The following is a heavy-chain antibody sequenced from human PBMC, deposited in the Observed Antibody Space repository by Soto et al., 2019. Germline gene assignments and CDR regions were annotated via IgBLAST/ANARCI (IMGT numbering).Heavy chain of an antibody. V-gene: IGHV4-39*01. D-gene: IGHD6-13*01. CDR2: IYYSGGT. CDR3: AKAPWVGASIGTKISAYFDL. J-gene: IGHJ4*02. CDR1: RGSISSSTYY. Sequence: PSETRSLTCTVSRGSISSSTYYWACIRQPPGKGLEWIASIYYSGGTYRNPSLKSRVSISIDTSKNQFYLKLTSLTAADTALYYCAKAPWVGASIGTKISAYFDLWARGFPVTVSS.